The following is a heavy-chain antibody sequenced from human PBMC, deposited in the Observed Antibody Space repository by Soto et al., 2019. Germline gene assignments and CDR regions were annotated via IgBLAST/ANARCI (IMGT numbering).Heavy chain of an antibody. J-gene: IGHJ5*02. Sequence: PGGSPRLSCAASGFTFSSYSMNWVRQAPGKGLEWVSSISSSSSYIYYADSVKGRFTISRDNAKNSLYLQMNSLRAEDTAVYYCASGGPFSYSSSPPWFDPWGQGTLVTVSS. D-gene: IGHD6-13*01. CDR1: GFTFSSYS. CDR2: ISSSSSYI. CDR3: ASGGPFSYSSSPPWFDP. V-gene: IGHV3-21*01.